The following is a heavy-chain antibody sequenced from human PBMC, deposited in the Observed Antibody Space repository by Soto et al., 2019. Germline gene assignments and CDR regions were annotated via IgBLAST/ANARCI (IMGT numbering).Heavy chain of an antibody. V-gene: IGHV4-39*01. CDR2: IYYSGST. D-gene: IGHD1-26*01. CDR1: GGSISSSSYY. J-gene: IGHJ6*02. CDR3: ARHGIVGATRYYYYGMDV. Sequence: PSETLSLTCTVSGGSISSSSYYWGWIRQPPGKGLEWIGSIYYSGSTYYNPSLKSRVTISVDTSKNQFSLKLSSVTAADTAVYYCARHGIVGATRYYYYGMDVWGQGTTVTVSS.